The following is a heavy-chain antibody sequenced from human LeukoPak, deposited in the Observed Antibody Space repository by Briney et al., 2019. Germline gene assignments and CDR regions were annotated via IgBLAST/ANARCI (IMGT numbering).Heavy chain of an antibody. CDR1: GGSISSYY. CDR3: ARAYYDSSGFDY. Sequence: SETLSLTCTVSGGSISSYYWSWIRQPPGQGLEWIGYIYYSGSTNYNPSLKSRVTISVDTSKNQFSLKLSSVTAADTAVYYCARAYYDSSGFDYWGQGTLVTVSS. D-gene: IGHD3-22*01. CDR2: IYYSGST. J-gene: IGHJ4*02. V-gene: IGHV4-59*08.